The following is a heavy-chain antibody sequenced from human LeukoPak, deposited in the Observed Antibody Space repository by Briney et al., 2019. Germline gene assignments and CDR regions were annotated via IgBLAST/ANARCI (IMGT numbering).Heavy chain of an antibody. CDR3: ARVGGVWFDP. CDR1: GFTVSSNY. CDR2: IYSGGGT. J-gene: IGHJ5*02. D-gene: IGHD3-16*01. Sequence: GGSLRLSCAASGFTVSSNYMSWVRQAPGKGLEWVSVIYSGGGTHYADSVKGRFTVSRDISKNTLYLQMNSLRAEDTAVYYCARVGGVWFDPWGQGTLVTVSS. V-gene: IGHV3-66*02.